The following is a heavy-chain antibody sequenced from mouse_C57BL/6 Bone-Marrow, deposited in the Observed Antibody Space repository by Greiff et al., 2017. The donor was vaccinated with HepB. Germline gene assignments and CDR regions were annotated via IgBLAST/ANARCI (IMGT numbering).Heavy chain of an antibody. D-gene: IGHD1-1*02. J-gene: IGHJ4*01. Sequence: EVMLVESGGGLVKPGGSLKLSCAASGFTFSDYGMHWVRQAPEKGLEWVAYISSGSSTIYYADTVKGRFTISRDNAKNTLFLQMTSLRSEDTAMYYCARPMGGRDYCAMDYWGQGTSVTVSS. CDR3: ARPMGGRDYCAMDY. V-gene: IGHV5-17*01. CDR1: GFTFSDYG. CDR2: ISSGSSTI.